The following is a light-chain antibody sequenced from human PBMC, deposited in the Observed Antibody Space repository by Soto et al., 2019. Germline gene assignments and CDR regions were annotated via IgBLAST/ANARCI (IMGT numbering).Light chain of an antibody. Sequence: QSVLTQPPSVSGAPGQRVTISCTGSSSNIGAGYHVHWYQQLPGAAPKLLIFGDSNRPSGVPDRFSGSKSGTSASLDITGLQADDEADYYCQSSHSRLSCSDVFGTGTKVTVX. CDR3: QSSHSRLSCSDV. J-gene: IGLJ1*01. CDR1: SSNIGAGYH. V-gene: IGLV1-40*01. CDR2: GDS.